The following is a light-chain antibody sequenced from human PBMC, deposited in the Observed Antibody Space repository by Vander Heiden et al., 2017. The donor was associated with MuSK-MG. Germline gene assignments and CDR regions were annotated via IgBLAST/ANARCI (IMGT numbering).Light chain of an antibody. Sequence: QSALTQPPSASGSPGQSVTISCTGPSSDVGGYNYVSWYHQHPGKAPKLMIYEVSKRPSGAPDRFSGSKSGNTASLTVSGLQAEDEADYYCSSYAGSNNVVFGGGTKLTVL. J-gene: IGLJ2*01. CDR1: SSDVGGYNY. CDR3: SSYAGSNNVV. CDR2: EVS. V-gene: IGLV2-8*01.